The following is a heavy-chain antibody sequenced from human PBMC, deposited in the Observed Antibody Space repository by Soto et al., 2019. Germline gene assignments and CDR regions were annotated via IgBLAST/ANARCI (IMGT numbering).Heavy chain of an antibody. V-gene: IGHV3-30*03. J-gene: IGHJ4*02. CDR2: ISYDGGHE. CDR3: VTDTIWFGEPIRLGY. CDR1: GFTFSNSG. D-gene: IGHD3-10*01. Sequence: VQLVESGGGVVQPGRSLRLSCAASGFTFSNSGMHWVRQAPGKGLEWVAIISYDGGHEYYADSVKGRFTISRDNSKNTLYLQMDSLRSEDSAFYYCVTDTIWFGEPIRLGYWGQGTLVTVSS.